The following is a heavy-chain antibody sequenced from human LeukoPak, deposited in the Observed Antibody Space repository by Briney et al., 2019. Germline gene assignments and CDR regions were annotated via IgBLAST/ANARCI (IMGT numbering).Heavy chain of an antibody. V-gene: IGHV3-74*01. D-gene: IGHD1-14*01. CDR2: IHRDGSDT. Sequence: GGSLRLSCTASGFTFSSHWMHWVRQGPGKGLVWVPRIHRDGSDTDYADAVKGRFTISRDNAKNTLYLQMNSLRVEDTAVYYCARDTWNHIDYWGQGTLVTVSS. CDR1: GFTFSSHW. J-gene: IGHJ4*02. CDR3: ARDTWNHIDY.